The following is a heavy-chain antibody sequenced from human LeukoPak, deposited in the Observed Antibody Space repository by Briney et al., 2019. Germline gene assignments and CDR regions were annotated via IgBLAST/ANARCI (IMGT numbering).Heavy chain of an antibody. CDR2: ISSSSSYI. CDR3: ARVRAAALDY. V-gene: IGHV3-21*01. CDR1: GFTFSSYS. D-gene: IGHD6-13*01. Sequence: GGSLRLSCAASGFTFSSYSMNWVPQAPGKGREWVSYISSSSSYIYYADSVKGRFTISRDNAKNSLYLQMNSLRAEDTAVYYCARVRAAALDYWGQGTLVTVSS. J-gene: IGHJ4*02.